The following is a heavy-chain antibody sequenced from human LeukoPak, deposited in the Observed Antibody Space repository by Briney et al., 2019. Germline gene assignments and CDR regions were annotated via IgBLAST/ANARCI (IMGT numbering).Heavy chain of an antibody. Sequence: ASVKVSCKVSGYTLTELSMHWVQQAPGKGLEWMGGFDPEDGETIYAQKFQGRVTMTEDTSTDTAYMELSSLRSEDTAVYYCATAPKRYYDSSGSDGWGQGTLVTVSS. J-gene: IGHJ4*02. CDR2: FDPEDGET. V-gene: IGHV1-24*01. CDR3: ATAPKRYYDSSGSDG. D-gene: IGHD3-22*01. CDR1: GYTLTELS.